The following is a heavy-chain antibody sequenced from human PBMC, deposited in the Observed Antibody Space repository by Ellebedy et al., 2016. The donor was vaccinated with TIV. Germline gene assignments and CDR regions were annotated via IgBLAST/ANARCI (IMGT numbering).Heavy chain of an antibody. D-gene: IGHD2-21*02. CDR2: IYYSGST. J-gene: IGHJ3*02. CDR3: ARHGGGDSDAFDI. Sequence: MPSETLSLTCTVSGGSISSGGYYWSWIRQHPGKGLEWIGYIYYSGSTYYNPSLKSRVTISVDTSKNQFSLKLSSVTAADTAVYYCARHGGGDSDAFDIWGQGTMVTVSS. CDR1: GGSISSGGYY. V-gene: IGHV4-31*03.